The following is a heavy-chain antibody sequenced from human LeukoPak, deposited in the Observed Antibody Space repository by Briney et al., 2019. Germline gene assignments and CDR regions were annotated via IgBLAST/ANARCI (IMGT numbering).Heavy chain of an antibody. J-gene: IGHJ4*02. CDR1: GFTLSSYA. CDR3: AKAPVTSGSGAYCYPFDY. CDR2: ISVSGNT. D-gene: IGHD2-15*01. Sequence: GGSLRLSCAASGFTLSSYAMSWVRQGPGKGLEWVSAISVSGNTYHADSVEGRFTISRDSSKNTLYLQMNSLRAEDAAVDYCAKAPVTSGSGAYCYPFDYWGQGTLVTVSS. V-gene: IGHV3-23*01.